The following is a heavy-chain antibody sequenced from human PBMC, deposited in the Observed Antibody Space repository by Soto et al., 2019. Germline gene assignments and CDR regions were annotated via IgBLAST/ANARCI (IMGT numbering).Heavy chain of an antibody. CDR3: ARVVPGAEAWFGP. D-gene: IGHD2-2*01. CDR2: ISLYSDGT. CDR1: GYTFSNYG. Sequence: SVKVSCETSGYTFSNYGITWVRQAPGQPLEWLGWISLYSDGTNYAQKFQGRVSMTTDTSTTTAYMELRSLRSDDTAVYYCARVVPGAEAWFGPWGQGTLVTGSS. J-gene: IGHJ5*02. V-gene: IGHV1-18*01.